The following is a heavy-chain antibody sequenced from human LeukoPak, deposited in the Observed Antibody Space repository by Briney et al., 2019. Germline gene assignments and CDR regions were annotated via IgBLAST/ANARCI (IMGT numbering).Heavy chain of an antibody. CDR1: GVSINSYY. J-gene: IGHJ5*02. D-gene: IGHD1-1*01. Sequence: SETLSLTCTVSGVSINSYYWSWIRRPAGKGLEWIGRIYPSGSTNYNPSLKSRVTMSVDTSKTQFSLQLSSVTAADTAVYYCAREGTSGTHVNWFDPWGQGTLVTVSS. CDR2: IYPSGST. CDR3: AREGTSGTHVNWFDP. V-gene: IGHV4-4*07.